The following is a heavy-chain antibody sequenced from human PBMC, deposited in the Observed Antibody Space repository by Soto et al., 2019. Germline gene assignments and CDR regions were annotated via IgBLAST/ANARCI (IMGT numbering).Heavy chain of an antibody. V-gene: IGHV3-23*01. CDR1: GFTFSSYA. D-gene: IGHD1-26*01. Sequence: EVQLLESGGGLVQPGGSLRLSCAASGFTFSSYAMSWVRQAPGKGLAWVSAISGSGGSTYYADSVKGRFTISRDNSKNTLYLQMNSLRAEDTAVYYCANIVGATLTAFDIWGQGTMVTVSS. CDR3: ANIVGATLTAFDI. CDR2: ISGSGGST. J-gene: IGHJ3*02.